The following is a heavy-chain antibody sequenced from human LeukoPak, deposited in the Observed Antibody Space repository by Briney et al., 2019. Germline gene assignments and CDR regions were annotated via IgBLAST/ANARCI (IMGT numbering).Heavy chain of an antibody. CDR2: IYPGDSDT. Sequence: GESLKISCKGSGYSFTGYWIAWVRQMPGKGLEWVGIIYPGDSDTRYSPSFQGQVTISAAKSISTAYLQWSSLKASDTAMYYCARPYYDSSGYNAFDIWGQGTMVTVSS. D-gene: IGHD3-22*01. V-gene: IGHV5-51*01. CDR3: ARPYYDSSGYNAFDI. J-gene: IGHJ3*02. CDR1: GYSFTGYW.